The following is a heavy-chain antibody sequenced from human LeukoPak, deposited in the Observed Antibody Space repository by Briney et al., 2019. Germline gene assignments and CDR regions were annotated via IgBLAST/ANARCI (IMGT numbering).Heavy chain of an antibody. J-gene: IGHJ4*02. Sequence: GGSLRLSCTASGFTFSSYGIHWVRQAPGKGLEWVSFVRYDGKNQYYADSVKGRFTVSRDNSKNTLYLQMNSLRAEDTAVYYCAKDMGVVGGYILDYWGQGTLVTVSS. CDR2: VRYDGKNQ. V-gene: IGHV3-30*02. D-gene: IGHD5-12*01. CDR1: GFTFSSYG. CDR3: AKDMGVVGGYILDY.